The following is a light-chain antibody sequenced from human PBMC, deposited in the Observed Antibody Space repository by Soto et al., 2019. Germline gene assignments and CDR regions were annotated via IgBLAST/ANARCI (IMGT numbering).Light chain of an antibody. CDR1: NIGSKR. CDR3: QVWDITTDHYV. CDR2: YDS. Sequence: SYELTQPPSVSVAPEKTARLTCGGANIGSKRVHWYRQKPGQAPVLVIYYDSDRPSGIPERFAGCNSGNTSTLTSNRVEAGDEAEYYCQVWDITTDHYVFGTGTKLAVL. V-gene: IGLV3-21*04. J-gene: IGLJ1*01.